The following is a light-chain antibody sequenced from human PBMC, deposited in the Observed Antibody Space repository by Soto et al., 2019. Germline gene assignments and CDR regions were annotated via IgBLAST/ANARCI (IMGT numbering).Light chain of an antibody. CDR1: SSDVGRYNL. V-gene: IGLV2-14*02. Sequence: QSALTQPASVSGSPGQSITISCTGSSSDVGRYNLVSWYQQHPGKAPKLMIYEVTKRPSGVPDRFSGSKSGNTASLTVSGLQAEDEADYYCSSYAGSSNVFGTGTKLIVL. CDR2: EVT. J-gene: IGLJ1*01. CDR3: SSYAGSSNV.